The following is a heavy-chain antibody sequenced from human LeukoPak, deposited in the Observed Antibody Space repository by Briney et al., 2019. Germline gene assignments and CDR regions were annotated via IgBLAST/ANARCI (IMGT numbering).Heavy chain of an antibody. V-gene: IGHV3-74*01. CDR2: IKSDGSNT. D-gene: IGHD4-17*01. CDR3: ARAILTPGGATVTRYFDY. CDR1: GSTFSSYW. Sequence: GGSLRLSCAACGSTFSSYWMHWVRQAPGKGLVWVSRIKSDGSNTNYADSVKGRFTISRDNAKNTLYLQMNSLRAEDTAVYYCARAILTPGGATVTRYFDYWGQGTLVTVSS. J-gene: IGHJ4*02.